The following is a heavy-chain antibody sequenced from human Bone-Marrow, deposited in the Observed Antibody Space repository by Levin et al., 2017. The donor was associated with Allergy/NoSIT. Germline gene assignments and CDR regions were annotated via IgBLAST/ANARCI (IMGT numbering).Heavy chain of an antibody. J-gene: IGHJ6*03. Sequence: NAGGSLRLSCSASGFTFSDYYMSWIRQAPGKGLEWVSYISGSSSYINYADSVKGRFTISRDNAKNSVFLQMKSLRAEDTAMYYCARAHYRSSWYHMDVWGKGTTVTVSS. D-gene: IGHD6-13*01. CDR3: ARAHYRSSWYHMDV. V-gene: IGHV3-11*05. CDR1: GFTFSDYY. CDR2: ISGSSSYI.